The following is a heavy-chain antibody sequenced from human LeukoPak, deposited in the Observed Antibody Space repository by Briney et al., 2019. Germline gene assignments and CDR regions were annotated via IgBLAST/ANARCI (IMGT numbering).Heavy chain of an antibody. V-gene: IGHV3-23*05. J-gene: IGHJ6*04. D-gene: IGHD6-19*01. Sequence: GGSLRLSCAAPGFIFSDSVMSWVRQAPGKGLEWVAAISSTGYTDNADSLKGRFSISRDNSKDTLYLQMNSLRVDDTAIYYCARRTAGAKDLWGKGTTVTVSP. CDR2: ISSTGYT. CDR1: GFIFSDSV. CDR3: ARRTAGAKDL.